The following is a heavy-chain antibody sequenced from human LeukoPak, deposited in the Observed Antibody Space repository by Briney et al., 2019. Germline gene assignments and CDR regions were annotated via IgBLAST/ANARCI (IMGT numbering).Heavy chain of an antibody. Sequence: SVKVSCKASGGTFSSYAISWVRQAPGQGLEWMGGIIPIFGTANYAQKFQGRVTITTDESTSTAYMEQSSLRSEDTAVYYCARAKGRWTNYYDSSGGYYYYYMDVWGKGTTVTVSS. J-gene: IGHJ6*03. V-gene: IGHV1-69*05. CDR1: GGTFSSYA. D-gene: IGHD3-22*01. CDR3: ARAKGRWTNYYDSSGGYYYYYMDV. CDR2: IIPIFGTA.